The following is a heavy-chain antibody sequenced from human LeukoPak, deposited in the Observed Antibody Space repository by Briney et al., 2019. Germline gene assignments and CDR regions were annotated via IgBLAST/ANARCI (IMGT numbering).Heavy chain of an antibody. D-gene: IGHD3-3*01. Sequence: SETLSLTCAVYGASFSGYCWSWIRQPPGKGLEWIGEINHSGSTNYNPSLKSRVTISVDTPKNQFSLKLSSVTAADTAVYYCARGIHYYDFWSGYYPRRDDAFDIWGQGTMVTVSS. V-gene: IGHV4-34*01. CDR1: GASFSGYC. J-gene: IGHJ3*02. CDR3: ARGIHYYDFWSGYYPRRDDAFDI. CDR2: INHSGST.